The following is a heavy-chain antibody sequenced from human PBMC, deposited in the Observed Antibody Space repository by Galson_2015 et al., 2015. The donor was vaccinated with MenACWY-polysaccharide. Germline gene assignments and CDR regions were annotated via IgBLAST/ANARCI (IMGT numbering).Heavy chain of an antibody. CDR3: ARDRPTHQQLVEFDY. V-gene: IGHV3-7*01. CDR1: GFTFSGYW. CDR2: IKQGGSEK. D-gene: IGHD6-13*01. Sequence: SLRLSCAASGFTFSGYWMSWVRQAPGKGLEWVANIKQGGSEKYYVDSVKGRFTISRDNAKNSLYLHLNSLRAEDTAMYCCARDRPTHQQLVEFDYWGQGTLVTVSS. J-gene: IGHJ4*02.